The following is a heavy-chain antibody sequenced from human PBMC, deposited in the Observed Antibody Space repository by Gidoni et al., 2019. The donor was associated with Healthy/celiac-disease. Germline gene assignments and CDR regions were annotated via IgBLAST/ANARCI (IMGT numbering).Heavy chain of an antibody. D-gene: IGHD5-12*01. CDR1: GFTFSNAW. CDR3: TTGYHISGYDPYFDY. J-gene: IGHJ4*02. CDR2: IKSKTDGGTT. V-gene: IGHV3-15*01. Sequence: EVQLVESGGGLVKPGGSLRLSCAASGFTFSNAWMSWVRQAPGKGLEWVGRIKSKTDGGTTDYAAPVKGRFTISRDDSKNTLYLQMNSLKTEDTAVYYCTTGYHISGYDPYFDYWGQGTLVTVSS.